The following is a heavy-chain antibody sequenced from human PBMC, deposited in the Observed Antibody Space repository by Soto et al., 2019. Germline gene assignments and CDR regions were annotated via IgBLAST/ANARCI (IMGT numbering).Heavy chain of an antibody. D-gene: IGHD6-6*01. CDR2: IIPILGIA. Sequence: QVQLVQSGAEVKKPGSSVKVSCKASGGTFSSYTISWVRQAPGQGLEWMGRIIPILGIANYAQKFQGRVTISANKSTSTAYMELSSLRSEDTAVYYCARESIAARPYYYYYMDVWVKGTTVTVSS. CDR3: ARESIAARPYYYYYMDV. J-gene: IGHJ6*03. V-gene: IGHV1-69*08. CDR1: GGTFSSYT.